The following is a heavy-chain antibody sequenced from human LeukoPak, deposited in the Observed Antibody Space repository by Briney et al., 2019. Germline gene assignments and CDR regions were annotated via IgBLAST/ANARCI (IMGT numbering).Heavy chain of an antibody. Sequence: SETPSLTCAVSGGSISSSNWWSWVRQPPGKGLEWIGEIYHSGSTNYNPSLKSRVTISVDKSKNQFSLKLSSVTAADTAVYYCARAFYYYDSSGYADAFDIWGQGTMVTVSS. V-gene: IGHV4-4*02. D-gene: IGHD3-22*01. CDR1: GGSISSSNW. CDR3: ARAFYYYDSSGYADAFDI. J-gene: IGHJ3*02. CDR2: IYHSGST.